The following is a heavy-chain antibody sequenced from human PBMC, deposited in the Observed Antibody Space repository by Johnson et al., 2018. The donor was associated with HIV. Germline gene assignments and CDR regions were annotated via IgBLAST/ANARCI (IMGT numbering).Heavy chain of an antibody. Sequence: QVQLVESGEGVVQPGRSLRLSCAASGFTFSSYAMHWVRQAPGKGLEWVAVISYDGSNKYYADSVKGRFTISRDNSKNTLYLQMNSLRAEDTAVYYCAKEQWFGELFSAFDIWGQGTMVTVSS. CDR2: ISYDGSNK. CDR3: AKEQWFGELFSAFDI. J-gene: IGHJ3*02. CDR1: GFTFSSYA. V-gene: IGHV3-30*04. D-gene: IGHD3-10*01.